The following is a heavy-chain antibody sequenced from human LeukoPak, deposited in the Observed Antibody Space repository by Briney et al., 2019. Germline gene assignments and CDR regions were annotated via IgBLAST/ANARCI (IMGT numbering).Heavy chain of an antibody. CDR2: ISGSGGST. Sequence: GSLRLSCAASGFTFSSYAMSWVRQAPGKGLEWVSAISGSGGSTYYADSVKGRFTISRDNSKNPLYLQMNSLRAEDTAVYYCAKVDLLAVAGNCLHYWGQGTLVTVST. V-gene: IGHV3-23*01. J-gene: IGHJ4*02. CDR1: GFTFSSYA. D-gene: IGHD6-19*01. CDR3: AKVDLLAVAGNCLHY.